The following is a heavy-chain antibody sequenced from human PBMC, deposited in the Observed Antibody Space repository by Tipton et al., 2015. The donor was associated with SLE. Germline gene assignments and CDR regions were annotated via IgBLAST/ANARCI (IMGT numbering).Heavy chain of an antibody. CDR3: AGDYDSVSYRFDF. CDR1: GGSINSYY. J-gene: IGHJ4*02. V-gene: IGHV4-59*01. Sequence: TLSLACTVSGGSINSYYWSWIRQPPGKGLEWIGDIYYRGSTIYNPSLKSRVTISVDTSKNQFSLKLSSVTAADTAVYYCAGDYDSVSYRFDFWGQGTLVTVSS. D-gene: IGHD3-10*01. CDR2: IYYRGST.